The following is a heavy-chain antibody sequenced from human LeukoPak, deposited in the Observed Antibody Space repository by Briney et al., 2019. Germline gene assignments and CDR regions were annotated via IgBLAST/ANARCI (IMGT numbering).Heavy chain of an antibody. V-gene: IGHV3-48*04. CDR3: ARDRTMVRGVIITKRSTYFDY. Sequence: GGSLRLSCAASGFTFSSYSMNWVRQASGKGLEWVSYISSSSSTIYYADSVKGRFTISRDNAKNSLYLQMNSLRAEDTAVYYCARDRTMVRGVIITKRSTYFDYWGQGTLVTVSS. J-gene: IGHJ4*02. CDR2: ISSSSSTI. D-gene: IGHD3-10*01. CDR1: GFTFSSYS.